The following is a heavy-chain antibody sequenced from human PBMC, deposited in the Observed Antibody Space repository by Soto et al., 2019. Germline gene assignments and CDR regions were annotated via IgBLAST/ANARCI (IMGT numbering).Heavy chain of an antibody. J-gene: IGHJ3*02. Sequence: GGSLRLSCAASGFTVSSNYMSWVRQAPGKGLEWVSVIYSVGSTYYADSVKGRFTISRHNSKNTLYLQRNSLIAEDTTVYYFARDRSGYYAFDTWGQGTMVTVSS. CDR3: ARDRSGYYAFDT. V-gene: IGHV3-53*04. CDR2: IYSVGST. CDR1: GFTVSSNY. D-gene: IGHD3-3*01.